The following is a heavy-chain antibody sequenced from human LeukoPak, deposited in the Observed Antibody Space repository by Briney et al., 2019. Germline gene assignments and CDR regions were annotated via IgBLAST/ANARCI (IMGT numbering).Heavy chain of an antibody. CDR2: IYTSGST. CDR1: GGSISTYY. D-gene: IGHD3-22*01. V-gene: IGHV4-4*07. Sequence: PETLSLTCTVSGGSISTYYWTWIRQPAGKGLEWIGRIYTSGSTKYNPSLKSRVTISVDKSKNQFSLKLSSVTAADTAVYYCAREPYFDSTGYYFDYWGQGTLVTISS. J-gene: IGHJ4*02. CDR3: AREPYFDSTGYYFDY.